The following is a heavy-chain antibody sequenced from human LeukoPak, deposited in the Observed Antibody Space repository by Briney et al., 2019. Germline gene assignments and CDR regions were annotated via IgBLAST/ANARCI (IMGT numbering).Heavy chain of an antibody. Sequence: GGSLRLSCAASGFTFRSYGMHWVRQAPGKGLEWVAFIRYDGNNKYYADSVKGRFTISRDNSKNTVYLQMNSLRAEDTAVYYCAKGRDGYSYFDYWGQGTLVTVSS. J-gene: IGHJ4*02. D-gene: IGHD5-24*01. CDR3: AKGRDGYSYFDY. V-gene: IGHV3-30*02. CDR1: GFTFRSYG. CDR2: IRYDGNNK.